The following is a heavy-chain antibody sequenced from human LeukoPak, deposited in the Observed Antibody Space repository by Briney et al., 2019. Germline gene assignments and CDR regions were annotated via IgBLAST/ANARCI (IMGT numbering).Heavy chain of an antibody. Sequence: PGGSLRLSCAASGFSFSRYAMSWVRQAPGKGLEWVSGISGSGGTTYYAVYVMGQFTIYRDNSKNTLYLQMNSLRAEDRAVYYCAKDGRVTPSGWCDLWGEGTLVSVSS. CDR3: AKDGRVTPSGWCDL. D-gene: IGHD1-26*01. CDR2: ISGSGGTT. CDR1: GFSFSRYA. V-gene: IGHV3-23*01. J-gene: IGHJ5*02.